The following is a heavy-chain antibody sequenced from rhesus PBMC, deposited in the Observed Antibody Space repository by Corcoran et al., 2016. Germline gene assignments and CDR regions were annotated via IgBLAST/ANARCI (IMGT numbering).Heavy chain of an antibody. CDR2: ITSSGTT. CDR1: GGPFSSGYYY. D-gene: IGHD4-29*01. Sequence: QVQLQESDPGLVKPSETLSLTCAVSGGPFSSGYYYWTWIRQPPRKGREWIGYITSSGTTSYNPSLMSRVIMSRDTSKNQFYLNRASVTAADTAVYYCARGDGTSRYNGFDVWGPGVLGTVSS. CDR3: ARGDGTSRYNGFDV. J-gene: IGHJ5-1*01. V-gene: IGHV4-122*02.